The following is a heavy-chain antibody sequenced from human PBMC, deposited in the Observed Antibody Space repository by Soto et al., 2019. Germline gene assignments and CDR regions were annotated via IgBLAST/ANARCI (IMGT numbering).Heavy chain of an antibody. CDR3: ARGPGGGYFDWLLFSGYGMDV. CDR2: INHSGST. D-gene: IGHD3-9*01. J-gene: IGHJ6*02. V-gene: IGHV4-34*01. Sequence: SETLSLTCAVYGGSFIGYYWSWIRQPPGKGLEWIGEINHSGSTNYNPSLKSRVTISVDTSKNQFSLKLSSVTAADTAVYYCARGPGGGYFDWLLFSGYGMDVWGQGTTVTVSS. CDR1: GGSFIGYY.